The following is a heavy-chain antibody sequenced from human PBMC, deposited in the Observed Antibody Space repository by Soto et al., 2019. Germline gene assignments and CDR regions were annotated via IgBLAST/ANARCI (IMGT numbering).Heavy chain of an antibody. V-gene: IGHV3-33*01. J-gene: IGHJ6*02. CDR1: GFTFSSYG. CDR2: IWYDGSNK. D-gene: IGHD2-21*02. Sequence: QVQLVESGGGVVQPGRSLRLSCAASGFTFSSYGMHWVRQAPGKGLEWVAVIWYDGSNKYYADSVKGRFTISRDNSKNTLYLQMNSLRADDTAVYYCARDKVEHIVVVTAILTYGMDVWGQGTTVTVSS. CDR3: ARDKVEHIVVVTAILTYGMDV.